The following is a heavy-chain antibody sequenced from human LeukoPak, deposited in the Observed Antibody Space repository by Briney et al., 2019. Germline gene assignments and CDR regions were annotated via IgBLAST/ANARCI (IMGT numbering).Heavy chain of an antibody. V-gene: IGHV7-4-1*02. CDR2: VDTKTGNP. CDR1: GYTFSSCA. D-gene: IGHD1-26*01. Sequence: ASVKVSCKASGYTFSSCAINWVRQAPGQGLEYMGWVDTKTGNPTYAQGFTGRFVFSLDTSVSTAYLQISSLKAEDTAVYYCASGSSPDAFDIWGQGTMVTVSS. CDR3: ASGSSPDAFDI. J-gene: IGHJ3*02.